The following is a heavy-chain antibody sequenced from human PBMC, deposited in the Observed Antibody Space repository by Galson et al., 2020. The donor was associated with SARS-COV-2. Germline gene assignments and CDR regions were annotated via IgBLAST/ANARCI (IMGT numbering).Heavy chain of an antibody. CDR1: GGSFSGYY. Sequence: SETLSLTCAVYGGSFSGYYWSWIRQPPGKGLEWIGEINSSGSTNYNPSLKSRVTISVDTSKNHFSLKLSSVTAADTAVYYCAREENFFLVGTATRRCSFDYWGRGTLATVSS. D-gene: IGHD2-21*02. CDR2: INSSGST. J-gene: IGHJ4*02. V-gene: IGHV4-34*01. CDR3: AREENFFLVGTATRRCSFDY.